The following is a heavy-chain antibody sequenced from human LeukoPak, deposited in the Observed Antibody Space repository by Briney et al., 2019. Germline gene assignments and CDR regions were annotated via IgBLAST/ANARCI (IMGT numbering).Heavy chain of an antibody. V-gene: IGHV3-7*01. J-gene: IGHJ6*02. CDR2: IKQDGSEK. D-gene: IGHD1-26*01. Sequence: PGRSLRLSCAASGFTFSNYGTHWVRQAPGKGLEWVANIKQDGSEKYYVDSVKGRFTISRDNAKNSLYLQMNSLRAEDTAVYYCAREELLGAYYYYGMDVWGQGATVTVSS. CDR3: AREELLGAYYYYGMDV. CDR1: GFTFSNYG.